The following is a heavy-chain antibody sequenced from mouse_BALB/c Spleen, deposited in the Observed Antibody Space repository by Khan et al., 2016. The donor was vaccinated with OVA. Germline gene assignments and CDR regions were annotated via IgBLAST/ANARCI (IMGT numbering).Heavy chain of an antibody. Sequence: QVQLQQSGPELVKPGASVQLSCKASGYTFTNYWMHWVKQTSGKGLEWMGWINTDTDKTTYNDKFKDRVTFSVDTSSSTAYLQLSSLKSEDTATYFCARVEDIDTFDCWGQGTTLTVSS. CDR1: GYTFTNYW. J-gene: IGHJ2*01. CDR3: ARVEDIDTFDC. V-gene: IGHV1-84*02. D-gene: IGHD3-3*01. CDR2: INTDTDKT.